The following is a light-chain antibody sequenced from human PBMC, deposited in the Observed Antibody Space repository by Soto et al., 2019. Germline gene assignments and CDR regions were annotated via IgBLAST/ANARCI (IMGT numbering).Light chain of an antibody. CDR2: EVT. Sequence: QSALTQPPSASGSPGQSVTISCTGTSSDVGAYNYVSWYQQHAGKAPKLVIYEVTKRPSGVPDRFSGSKSANTASLTGSGLQAEEEADYYCSSFASSKTWVFGGGTKLTVL. CDR3: SSFASSKTWV. J-gene: IGLJ3*02. CDR1: SSDVGAYNY. V-gene: IGLV2-8*01.